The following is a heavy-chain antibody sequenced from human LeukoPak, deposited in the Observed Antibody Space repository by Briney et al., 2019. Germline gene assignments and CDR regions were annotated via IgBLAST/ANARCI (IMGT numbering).Heavy chain of an antibody. V-gene: IGHV3-11*04. CDR3: ARDGKAVAVAFDI. CDR1: GFTFSDYY. CDR2: IGSSGRTI. J-gene: IGHJ3*02. Sequence: PGGSLRLSCAASGFTFSDYYMSWIRQAPGKGLEGVSYIGSSGRTIYYADSVKGRFTISRDNAKNSLYLQMNSLRAEDTAVYYCARDGKAVAVAFDIWGQGTMVTVSS. D-gene: IGHD6-19*01.